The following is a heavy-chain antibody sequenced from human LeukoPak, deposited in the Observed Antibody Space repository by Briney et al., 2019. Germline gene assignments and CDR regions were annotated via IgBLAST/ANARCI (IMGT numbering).Heavy chain of an antibody. Sequence: PGGSLRLSCAASGFTFSSYSMNWVRQAPGKGLEWVSSISSSSSYIYYADSVKGRFTISRDNAKNSLCLQMNSLRAEDTAVYYCARGDQELAVDYWGQGTLVTVSS. CDR1: GFTFSSYS. D-gene: IGHD6-13*01. V-gene: IGHV3-21*01. CDR3: ARGDQELAVDY. J-gene: IGHJ4*02. CDR2: ISSSSSYI.